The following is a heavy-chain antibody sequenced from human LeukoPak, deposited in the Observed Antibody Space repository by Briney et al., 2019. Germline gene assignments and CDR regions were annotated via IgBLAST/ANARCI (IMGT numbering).Heavy chain of an antibody. CDR1: VGSISSNNYY. CDR2: IYSGGST. Sequence: PSETLSLTCTVSVGSISSNNYYWGWIRQPPGKGLEWIGAIYSGGSTYYNPSLKSRVTISVDTSKNQFSLNLRSVTAADTAVYFCATSGVLQYMDVWGKGTTVTVSS. CDR3: ATSGVLQYMDV. V-gene: IGHV4-39*01. J-gene: IGHJ6*03. D-gene: IGHD2/OR15-2a*01.